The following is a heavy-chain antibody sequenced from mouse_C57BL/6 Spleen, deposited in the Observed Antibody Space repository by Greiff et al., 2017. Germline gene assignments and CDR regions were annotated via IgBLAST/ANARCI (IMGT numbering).Heavy chain of an antibody. CDR2: IYPGDGDT. CDR1: GYAFSSSW. V-gene: IGHV1-82*01. J-gene: IGHJ3*01. D-gene: IGHD2-4*01. Sequence: VQLQQSGPELVKPGASVKISCKASGYAFSSSWMNWVKQRPGTGLDWIGRIYPGDGDTNYNGKFKGKATLTADHSSSTAYMQLSSLTSEDSAVYFCARGDYDTYWGQGTLVTVSA. CDR3: ARGDYDTY.